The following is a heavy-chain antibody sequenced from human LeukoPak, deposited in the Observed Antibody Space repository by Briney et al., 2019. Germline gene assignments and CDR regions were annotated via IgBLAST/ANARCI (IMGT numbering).Heavy chain of an antibody. CDR2: ISGSGGST. D-gene: IGHD3-22*01. CDR3: AKVDYDSSGVDY. CDR1: GFTFSSYA. J-gene: IGHJ4*02. V-gene: IGHV3-23*01. Sequence: GGSLRLSCAASGFTFSSYAMSWVRQAPGKGLEWVSAISGSGGSTYYADSVKGRFTISSDNSKNTLYLQMNSLRAEDTAVYYCAKVDYDSSGVDYWGQGTLVTVSS.